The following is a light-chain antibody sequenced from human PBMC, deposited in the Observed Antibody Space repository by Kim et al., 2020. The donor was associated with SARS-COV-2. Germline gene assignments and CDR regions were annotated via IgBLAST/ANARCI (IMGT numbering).Light chain of an antibody. J-gene: IGLJ1*01. V-gene: IGLV2-11*01. CDR1: SRDVGDYNY. CDR2: DVY. CDR3: LSYAGTSTFI. Sequence: GQSVTISCTGSSRDVGDYNYVSWYRQHPGNAPKLMIYDVYKRPSGVPDRFSGSKSDNTASLTISGLQADDEADYYCLSYAGTSTFIFGTGTKVTVL.